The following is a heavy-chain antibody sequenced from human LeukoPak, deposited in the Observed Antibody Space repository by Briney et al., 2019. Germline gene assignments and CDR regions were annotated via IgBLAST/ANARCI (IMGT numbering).Heavy chain of an antibody. CDR2: IKQDGSEK. CDR3: ARPIVPGYYFPYDAFDI. J-gene: IGHJ3*02. Sequence: GGSLRLSCAASGFTFSSYWMSWVRQAPGKGLEWVANIKQDGSEKYYVDSVKGRFTISRDNAKNSLYLQMNSLRAEDTAVYYCARPIVPGYYFPYDAFDIWGQGTMVTASS. D-gene: IGHD3-22*01. CDR1: GFTFSSYW. V-gene: IGHV3-7*01.